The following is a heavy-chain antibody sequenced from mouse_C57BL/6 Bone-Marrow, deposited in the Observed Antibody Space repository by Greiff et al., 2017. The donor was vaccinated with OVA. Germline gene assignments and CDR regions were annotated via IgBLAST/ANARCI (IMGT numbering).Heavy chain of an antibody. CDR2: INPGSGGT. V-gene: IGHV1-54*01. J-gene: IGHJ1*03. CDR1: GYAFTNYL. CDR3: ARYSRYFDV. Sequence: QVQLKESGAELVRPGTSVKVSCKASGYAFTNYLIEWVKQRPGQGLEWIGVINPGSGGTNYNEKFKGKATLTADKSSSTAYMQLSSLTSEDSAVYFCARYSRYFDVWGTGTTVTVSS.